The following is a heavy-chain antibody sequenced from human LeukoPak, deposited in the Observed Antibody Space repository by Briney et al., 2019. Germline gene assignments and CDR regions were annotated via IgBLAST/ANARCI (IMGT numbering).Heavy chain of an antibody. V-gene: IGHV3-23*01. J-gene: IGHJ4*02. CDR1: GFTFSSYA. CDR3: AKGSYYDSSGSFYFDY. Sequence: GGSLRLSCAASGFTFSSYAMSWVRQAPGKGLEWVSGISGSGDNTYYADSVKGRSTISRDNSKNTLYVQVNSLGTEDMAAYYCAKGSYYDSSGSFYFDYWGQGTLVTVSS. CDR2: ISGSGDNT. D-gene: IGHD3-22*01.